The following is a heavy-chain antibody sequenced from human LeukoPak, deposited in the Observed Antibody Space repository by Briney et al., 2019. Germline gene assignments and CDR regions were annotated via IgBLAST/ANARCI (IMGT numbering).Heavy chain of an antibody. D-gene: IGHD4-23*01. J-gene: IGHJ4*02. CDR2: ISYDGSNK. CDR1: GCTFSSYG. Sequence: GGSLRLSCAASGCTFSSYGMHWVRQPPGKGLEWVAVISYDGSNKYYADSVKGRFTISRDNSKNTLYLQMNSPRAEDTAVYYCAKRGDYGGNSPFDYWGQGTLVTVSS. CDR3: AKRGDYGGNSPFDY. V-gene: IGHV3-30*18.